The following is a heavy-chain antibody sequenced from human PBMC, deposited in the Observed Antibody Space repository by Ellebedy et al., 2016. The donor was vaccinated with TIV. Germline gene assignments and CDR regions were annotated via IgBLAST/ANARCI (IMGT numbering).Heavy chain of an antibody. D-gene: IGHD2-15*01. CDR3: VGGGWFYYFEY. CDR2: ISSGSPNR. J-gene: IGHJ4*02. CDR1: GLTSSDSP. Sequence: PGGSLRLSCAVSGLTSSDSPMSWVRQAPGKGLQWLSSISSGSPNRYYAHSVRGRLTISRDNSKNSLYLQMNNLRVEDTAVYYCVGGGWFYYFEYWGQGTLVTVSS. V-gene: IGHV3-23*01.